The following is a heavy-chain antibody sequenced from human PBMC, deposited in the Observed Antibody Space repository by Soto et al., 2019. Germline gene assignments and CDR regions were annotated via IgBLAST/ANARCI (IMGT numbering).Heavy chain of an antibody. CDR2: ISAYNGNT. V-gene: IGHV1-18*01. CDR1: GYTFTSYG. D-gene: IGHD2-2*01. J-gene: IGHJ3*02. CDR3: ARVGYGSSTSCYEYGAFDI. Sequence: ASVKVSCKASGYTFTSYGISWVRQAPGQGLEWMGWISAYNGNTNYAQKLQGRVTMTTDTSTSTAYMELRSLRSDDTAVYYCARVGYGSSTSCYEYGAFDIWGQGTMVTVSS.